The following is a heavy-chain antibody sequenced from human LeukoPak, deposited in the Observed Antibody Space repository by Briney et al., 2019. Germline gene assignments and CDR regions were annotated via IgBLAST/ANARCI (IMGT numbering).Heavy chain of an antibody. CDR1: GGSISSYY. CDR2: IYTSGST. D-gene: IGHD3-22*01. Sequence: SETLSLTCTVSGGSISSYYWSWIRQPAGKGLEWIGRIYTSGSTNYSPSLKSRVTMSVDTSKNQFSLKLSSVTAADTAVYYCASTYYYDSSGYYYGWDYFDYWGQGTLVTVSS. CDR3: ASTYYYDSSGYYYGWDYFDY. J-gene: IGHJ4*02. V-gene: IGHV4-4*07.